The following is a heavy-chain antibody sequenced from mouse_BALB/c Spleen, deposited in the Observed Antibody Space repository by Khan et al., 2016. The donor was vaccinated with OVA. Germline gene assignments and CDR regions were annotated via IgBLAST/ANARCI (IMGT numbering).Heavy chain of an antibody. Sequence: QVELQQSGPGLAAPSQSLSITCTIPGFSLTNYGVHWVRQPPGKGLEWLVVIWSDGNTNYNSALKSRLTITKDNSQSQVFLKINSLQTDDTAIYFRARHPYYHYNIMDYWGQGTSVTVSS. CDR1: GFSLTNYG. J-gene: IGHJ4*01. CDR3: ARHPYYHYNIMDY. V-gene: IGHV2-6-1*01. D-gene: IGHD2-10*01. CDR2: IWSDGNT.